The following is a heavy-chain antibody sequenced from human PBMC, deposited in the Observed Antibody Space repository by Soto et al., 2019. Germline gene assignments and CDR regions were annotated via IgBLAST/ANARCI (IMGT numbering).Heavy chain of an antibody. CDR1: GFTFTRYS. CDR2: ISSTTNYI. Sequence: GGSLRLSCAASGFTFTRYSMNWVRQAPGKGLEWVSSISSTTNYIYYGDSMKGRFTVSRDNAKNSLYLEMNSLRAEDTAVYYCARESEDLTSNFDYWGQGTLVTV. CDR3: ARESEDLTSNFDY. V-gene: IGHV3-21*06. J-gene: IGHJ4*02.